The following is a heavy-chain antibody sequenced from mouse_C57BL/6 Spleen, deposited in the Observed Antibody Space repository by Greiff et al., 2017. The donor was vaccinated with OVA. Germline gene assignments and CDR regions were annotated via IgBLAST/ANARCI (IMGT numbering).Heavy chain of an antibody. J-gene: IGHJ1*03. D-gene: IGHD1-1*01. CDR3: ARWDYGSGYWYIDV. CDR2: INPSNGGT. CDR1: GYTFTSYW. Sequence: QVQLQQPGTELVKPGASVKLSCKASGYTFTSYWMHWVKQRPGQGLEWIGNINPSNGGTNYNEKFKSKATLTVDKSSSTAYMQLSSLTSEDSAVYYCARWDYGSGYWYIDVWGTGTTVTVSS. V-gene: IGHV1-53*01.